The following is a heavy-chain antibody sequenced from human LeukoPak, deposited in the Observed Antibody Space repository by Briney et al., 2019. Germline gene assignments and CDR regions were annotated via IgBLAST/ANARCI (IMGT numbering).Heavy chain of an antibody. CDR2: INPNSGGT. J-gene: IGHJ4*02. CDR1: GYTFTGYY. Sequence: ASVKVSCKASGYTFTGYYMHWVRQAPGQGLEWMGRINPNSGGTNYAQKFQGRVTMTRATSISTAYRELSRLRSDDTAVYYCARDMRRDGYTVQGYWGQGTLVTVSS. CDR3: ARDMRRDGYTVQGY. D-gene: IGHD5-24*01. V-gene: IGHV1-2*06.